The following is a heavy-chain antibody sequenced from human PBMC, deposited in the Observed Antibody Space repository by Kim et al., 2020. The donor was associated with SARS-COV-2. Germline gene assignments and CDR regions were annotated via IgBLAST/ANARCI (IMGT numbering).Heavy chain of an antibody. V-gene: IGHV4-59*13. CDR3: ARAPKTYCSSTSCYVGIDSSGRKYWYFDL. CDR2: IYYSGST. D-gene: IGHD2-2*01. Sequence: SETLSLTCTVSGGSISSYYWSWIRQPPGKGLEWIGYIYYSGSTNYNPSLKSRVTISVDTSKNQFSLKLSSVTAADTAVYYCARAPKTYCSSTSCYVGIDSSGRKYWYFDLWGRGTLVTVSS. J-gene: IGHJ2*01. CDR1: GGSISSYY.